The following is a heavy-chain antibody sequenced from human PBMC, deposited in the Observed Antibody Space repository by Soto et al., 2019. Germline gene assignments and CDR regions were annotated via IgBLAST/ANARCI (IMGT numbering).Heavy chain of an antibody. CDR1: GYTFTSYG. V-gene: IGHV1-18*01. Sequence: ASVKLSCKASGYTFTSYGISWVRQAPGQGLEWMGWISAYNGNTNYAQKLQGRVTMTTDTSTSTAYMELRSLRSDDTAVYYCARDPSSSWQKGYYYYYGMDVWGQGTTVTVSS. CDR2: ISAYNGNT. J-gene: IGHJ6*02. CDR3: ARDPSSSWQKGYYYYYGMDV. D-gene: IGHD6-13*01.